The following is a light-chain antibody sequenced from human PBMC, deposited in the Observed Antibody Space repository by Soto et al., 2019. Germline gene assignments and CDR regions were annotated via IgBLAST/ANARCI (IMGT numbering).Light chain of an antibody. Sequence: DIQLTQSPSFLSASVGDRVTITCRASQGISSYLAWYQQKPGRAPKLLIYAASNLQSGVPSRFSGSGSGTEFTLTVSSLQPEDFATYYCRQLNSYPYTFGQGTKLEIK. CDR3: RQLNSYPYT. J-gene: IGKJ2*01. V-gene: IGKV1-9*01. CDR2: AAS. CDR1: QGISSY.